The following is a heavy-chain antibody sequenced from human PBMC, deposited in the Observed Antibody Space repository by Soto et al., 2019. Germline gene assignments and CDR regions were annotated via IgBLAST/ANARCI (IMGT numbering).Heavy chain of an antibody. J-gene: IGHJ4*02. CDR3: ARDWSSSDWFPHIDY. V-gene: IGHV3-21*06. Sequence: GGSLRLSCAASGFTFRSYSMNWVRQAPGKGLEWVSSISGSSSFIYYADSVKGRFTISRDNAKNSLYVQMNSLRAEDTAVYYCARDWSSSDWFPHIDYWGQGTLVTVSS. CDR2: ISGSSSFI. D-gene: IGHD6-19*01. CDR1: GFTFRSYS.